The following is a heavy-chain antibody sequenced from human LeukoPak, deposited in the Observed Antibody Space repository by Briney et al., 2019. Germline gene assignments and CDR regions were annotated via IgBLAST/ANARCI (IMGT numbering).Heavy chain of an antibody. Sequence: GASVKVSCKASGYTFSSYNMHWVRQAPGQGLEWMGIINPSGGRIGNAQNFQGRVTMTRNTSISTAYMELSSLRSEDTAVYYCARGPLITRYFDWLLSGEWFDPWGQGTLVTVSS. CDR1: GYTFSSYN. V-gene: IGHV1-46*01. J-gene: IGHJ5*02. CDR2: INPSGGRI. D-gene: IGHD3-9*01. CDR3: ARGPLITRYFDWLLSGEWFDP.